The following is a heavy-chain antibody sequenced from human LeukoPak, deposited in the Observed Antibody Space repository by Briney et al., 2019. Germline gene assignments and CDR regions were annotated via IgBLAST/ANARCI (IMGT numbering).Heavy chain of an antibody. Sequence: GGSLGLSCAASGFTFSTYWMHWVRHAPGKGLVWVARIDSDGRSTSYADSVKGRFTISRDNAKNTLYLQMNSLRAEDTAVYYCARDSSSSHWFDPWGQGTLVTVSS. CDR2: IDSDGRST. D-gene: IGHD6-6*01. CDR3: ARDSSSSHWFDP. V-gene: IGHV3-74*01. CDR1: GFTFSTYW. J-gene: IGHJ5*02.